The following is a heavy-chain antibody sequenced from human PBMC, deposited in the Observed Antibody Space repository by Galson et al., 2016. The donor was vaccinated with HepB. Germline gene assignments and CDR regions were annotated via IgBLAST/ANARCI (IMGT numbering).Heavy chain of an antibody. CDR2: IKQDGSEK. CDR3: ARDLLNLAAPDY. J-gene: IGHJ4*02. V-gene: IGHV3-7*03. Sequence: SLRLSCAASGFTFSSYWMSWVRQAPGKGLEWVANIKQDGSEKYYVDSVKGRFTISRDNAKNSLYLQMNSLRAEDTAVYYGARDLLNLAAPDYWGQGTLVTVSS. D-gene: IGHD6-13*01. CDR1: GFTFSSYW.